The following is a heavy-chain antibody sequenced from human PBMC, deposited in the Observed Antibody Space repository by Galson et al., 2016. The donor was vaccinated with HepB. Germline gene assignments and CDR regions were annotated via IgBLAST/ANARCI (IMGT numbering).Heavy chain of an antibody. Sequence: PLRLSCAASGFTFSSSSMNWVRQAPGTGLEWVSGISGNGEDTYYTDSVKGRFTISKDKSKNTLYLQMDSLRVEDTATYYCGKGGAYDHWGQGTAVTVSS. CDR2: ISGNGEDT. J-gene: IGHJ4*02. CDR3: GKGGAYDH. V-gene: IGHV3-23*01. CDR1: GFTFSSSS.